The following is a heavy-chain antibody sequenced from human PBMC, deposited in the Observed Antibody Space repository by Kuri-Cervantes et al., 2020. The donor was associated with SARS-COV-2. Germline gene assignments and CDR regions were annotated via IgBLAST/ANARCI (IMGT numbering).Heavy chain of an antibody. CDR3: ARGGPDDFAFDY. J-gene: IGHJ4*02. D-gene: IGHD1-1*01. CDR1: GGSISSYY. Sequence: SETLSLTCTVSGGSISSYYWSWIRQPPGKGLEWIGFIYSSGITHPNPSLKSRVTMSLDTSKNHFFLKLSSVTAADTAVYFCARGGPDDFAFDYWGQGALVTVSS. V-gene: IGHV4-4*08. CDR2: IYSSGIT.